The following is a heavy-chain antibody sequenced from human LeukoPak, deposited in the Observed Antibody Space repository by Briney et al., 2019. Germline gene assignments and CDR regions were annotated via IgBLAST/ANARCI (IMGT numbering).Heavy chain of an antibody. CDR3: AREERYCSSTSCPYLFDY. D-gene: IGHD2-2*01. V-gene: IGHV1-69*13. CDR2: IIPIFGTA. J-gene: IGHJ4*02. CDR1: GGTFSSYA. Sequence: ASVKVSCKASGGTFSSYAISWVRQAPGQGLEWMGGIIPIFGTANYAQKFQGRVTITADESTSTAYMELSSLRSEDTAVYYCAREERYCSSTSCPYLFDYWGQGTLVTVSS.